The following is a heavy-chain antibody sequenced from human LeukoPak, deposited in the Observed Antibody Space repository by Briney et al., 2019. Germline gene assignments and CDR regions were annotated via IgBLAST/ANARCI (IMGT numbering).Heavy chain of an antibody. CDR3: ARAPERWYSYGSYTYYYMDV. CDR1: GGSVSSYY. D-gene: IGHD5-18*01. Sequence: PSETLSLTCTVSGGSVSSYYWSWIRQTPEKGLEWIGYMSYSGRTDYGPSLKSRVTMSVDTSKNQFSLKMSYVTAADTTVYYCARAPERWYSYGSYTYYYMDVWGKGTTVTVSS. V-gene: IGHV4-59*02. CDR2: MSYSGRT. J-gene: IGHJ6*03.